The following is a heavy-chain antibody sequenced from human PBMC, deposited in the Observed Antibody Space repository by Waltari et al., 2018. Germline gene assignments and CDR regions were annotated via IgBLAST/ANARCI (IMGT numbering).Heavy chain of an antibody. D-gene: IGHD3-22*01. CDR2: IYTSGST. CDR3: ARSTYYDSIH. Sequence: QVQLQESGPGLVKPSQTLSLTCTVSGGSISIGSYYWSWIRQPSGKGLEWIGRIYTSGSTNYNPSLKSRVTISVDTSKNQVSLKLSSVTAADTAVYYCARSTYYDSIHWGQGTLVTVSS. CDR1: GGSISIGSYY. J-gene: IGHJ4*02. V-gene: IGHV4-61*02.